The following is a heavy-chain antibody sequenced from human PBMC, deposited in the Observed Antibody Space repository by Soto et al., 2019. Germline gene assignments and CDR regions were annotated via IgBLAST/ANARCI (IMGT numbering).Heavy chain of an antibody. D-gene: IGHD6-19*01. CDR2: TYYRSNWRH. CDR3: ARGVAGSGFDL. V-gene: IGHV6-1*01. Sequence: SQALSLTCAISGDSVSSNTAAWNWIRSSPSRGLEWLGRTYYRSNWRHDYAVSVKSRITVNPDTSKNHFSLQLNSVTPDDTAVYYCARGVAGSGFDLWGQGTLVTVSS. J-gene: IGHJ4*02. CDR1: GDSVSSNTAA.